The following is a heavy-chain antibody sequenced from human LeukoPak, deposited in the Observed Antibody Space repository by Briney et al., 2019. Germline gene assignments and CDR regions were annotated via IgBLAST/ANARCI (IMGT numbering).Heavy chain of an antibody. CDR2: INFSGYT. Sequence: SETLSLTCAVSGVSFGRYSWTWIRQSPGKGLECIGEINFSGYTKYNPSLKSRVTMSVDTSKNQFSLKLASVTAADTAVYYCARHIRDYSNYSNWSYPWGQGTLVTVSS. D-gene: IGHD4-11*01. CDR3: ARHIRDYSNYSNWSYP. J-gene: IGHJ5*02. CDR1: GVSFGRYS. V-gene: IGHV4-34*01.